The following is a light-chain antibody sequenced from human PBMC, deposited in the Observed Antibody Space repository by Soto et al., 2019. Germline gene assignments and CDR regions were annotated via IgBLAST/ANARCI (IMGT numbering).Light chain of an antibody. V-gene: IGKV3-20*01. CDR3: QQYGSSRWT. CDR2: GAS. CDR1: QSVSSSY. Sequence: EIVLTQSPGTLSLSPGERATLSCRASQSVSSSYLAWYQQKPGQAPRLLIYGASSRPTGIPDRFSGSGSGTDFTLTISRLEPEDFAVYYCQQYGSSRWTFGQGTKV. J-gene: IGKJ1*01.